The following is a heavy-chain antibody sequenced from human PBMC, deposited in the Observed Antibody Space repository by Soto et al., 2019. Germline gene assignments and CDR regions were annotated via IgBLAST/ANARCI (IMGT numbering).Heavy chain of an antibody. CDR2: ISSSSSYI. D-gene: IGHD2-2*01. CDR1: GFTFSSYS. Sequence: GGSLRLSCAASGFTFSSYSMNWVRQAPGKGLEWVSSISSSSSYIYYADSVKGRFTISRDNAKNSLYLQMNSLGAEDTAVYYGARLEGGGHIVVVPAGAFDIWGQGTMVTVSS. J-gene: IGHJ3*02. V-gene: IGHV3-21*01. CDR3: ARLEGGGHIVVVPAGAFDI.